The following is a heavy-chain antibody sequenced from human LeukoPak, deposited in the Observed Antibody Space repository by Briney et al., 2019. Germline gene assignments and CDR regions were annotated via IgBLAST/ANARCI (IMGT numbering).Heavy chain of an antibody. CDR1: GLTGSHNY. J-gene: IGHJ4*02. CDR3: AKDNRRHYTSGPNPDSLH. Sequence: GGSLRLSCAASGLTGSHNYVCWVRQAPGKGLEWVSAIHTSGDTCYADSVKGRFTISRDTSKNTLYLQINSLRVEDTAFYYCAKDNRRHYTSGPNPDSLHWGQGALVTVSS. CDR2: IHTSGDT. V-gene: IGHV3-53*01. D-gene: IGHD6-19*01.